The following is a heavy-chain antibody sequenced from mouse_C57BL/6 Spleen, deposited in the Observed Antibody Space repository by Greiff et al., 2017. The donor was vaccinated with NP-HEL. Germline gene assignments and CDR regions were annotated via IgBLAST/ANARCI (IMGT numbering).Heavy chain of an antibody. CDR2: INPGSGGT. V-gene: IGHV1-54*01. CDR1: GYAFTNYL. Sequence: QVHVKQSGAELVRPGTSVKVSCKASGYAFTNYLIEWVKQRPGQGLEWIGVINPGSGGTNYNEKFKGKATLTADKSSSTAYMQLSSLTSEDSAVYFCARGGDGYYSFAYWGQGTLVTVSA. D-gene: IGHD2-3*01. J-gene: IGHJ3*01. CDR3: ARGGDGYYSFAY.